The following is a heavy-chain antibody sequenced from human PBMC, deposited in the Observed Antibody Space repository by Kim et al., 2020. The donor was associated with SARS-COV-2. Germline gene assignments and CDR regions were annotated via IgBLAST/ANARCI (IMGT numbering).Heavy chain of an antibody. Sequence: SETLSLTCTVSGGSLRSYYWSWIRQPPGKGLEWIGYIYYSGNTDYNPSLKSRVSISVDTSKNQFSLELSSVSAADTAVYYCARRGSYYGYFDYWGQGALV. CDR2: IYYSGNT. J-gene: IGHJ4*02. V-gene: IGHV4-59*01. D-gene: IGHD1-26*01. CDR1: GGSLRSYY. CDR3: ARRGSYYGYFDY.